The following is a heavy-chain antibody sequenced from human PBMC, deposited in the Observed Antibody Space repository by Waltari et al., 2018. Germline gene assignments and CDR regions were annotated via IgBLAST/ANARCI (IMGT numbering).Heavy chain of an antibody. Sequence: QVQLVQSGAEVKKPGASVKVSCKASGYTFTSYGISWVRQAPGPGLEWMGWISAYNGNTNYAQKLQGRVTMTTDTSTSTAYMELRSLRSDDTAVYYCARDGYCSGGSCYSYYYYYGMDVWGQGTTVTVSS. D-gene: IGHD2-15*01. V-gene: IGHV1-18*01. J-gene: IGHJ6*02. CDR2: ISAYNGNT. CDR1: GYTFTSYG. CDR3: ARDGYCSGGSCYSYYYYYGMDV.